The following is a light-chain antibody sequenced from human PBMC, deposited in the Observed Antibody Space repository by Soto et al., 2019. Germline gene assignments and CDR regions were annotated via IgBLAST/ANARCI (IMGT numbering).Light chain of an antibody. CDR2: GAS. CDR1: QSVSSTY. CDR3: QQRSSWMWA. Sequence: EIVLTQSPGTLSLSPGERATLSCRASQSVSSTYLAWYQQKPGQAPRLLIYGASSRATGIPDRFSGSGSGTDFTLTISRLEPEDFAIYYCQQRSSWMWAFGQGTRVEVK. V-gene: IGKV3D-20*02. J-gene: IGKJ1*01.